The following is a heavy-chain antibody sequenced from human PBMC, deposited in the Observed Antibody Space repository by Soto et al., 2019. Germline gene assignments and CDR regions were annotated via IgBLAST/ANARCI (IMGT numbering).Heavy chain of an antibody. CDR3: ARDYRAD. Sequence: EVQLVESGGGLVQPGGSLRLSCAASGLTFSSFWMSWVRQAPGKGPEWVASINQDGNNKQYVDSVKGRFTISRDNAENSLSLQMNSLRAEDTAVYYCARDYRADWGPGTLVTVSS. D-gene: IGHD1-26*01. J-gene: IGHJ4*02. V-gene: IGHV3-7*01. CDR2: INQDGNNK. CDR1: GLTFSSFW.